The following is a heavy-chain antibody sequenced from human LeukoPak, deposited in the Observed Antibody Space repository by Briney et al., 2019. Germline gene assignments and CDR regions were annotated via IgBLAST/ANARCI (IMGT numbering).Heavy chain of an antibody. J-gene: IGHJ6*02. CDR1: GFTYSSYG. D-gene: IGHD3-22*01. CDR3: ARDPSATMIVVRYYYYGMDV. V-gene: IGHV3-30*03. Sequence: PGGSLRLSCAASGFTYSSYGMHWVRQAPGKGLEWVAVISYDGSNKYYADSVKGRFTISRDNSKNTLYLQMNSLRAEDTAVYYCARDPSATMIVVRYYYYGMDVWGQGTTVTVSS. CDR2: ISYDGSNK.